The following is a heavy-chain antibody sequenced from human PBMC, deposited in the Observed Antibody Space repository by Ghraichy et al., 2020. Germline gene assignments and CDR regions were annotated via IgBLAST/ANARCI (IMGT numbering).Heavy chain of an antibody. V-gene: IGHV3-48*02. J-gene: IGHJ4*02. D-gene: IGHD6-25*01. CDR1: GFTFSTYT. CDR2: ITSSSSSI. CDR3: ATVSGY. Sequence: GGSLRLSCAASGFTFSTYTMNWVRQAPGKGLEWVSYITSSSSSIYYADSVTGRFTISRDNAKNSLYLQMNSLRDDDTAVYYCATVSGYGGQGTLVTVSS.